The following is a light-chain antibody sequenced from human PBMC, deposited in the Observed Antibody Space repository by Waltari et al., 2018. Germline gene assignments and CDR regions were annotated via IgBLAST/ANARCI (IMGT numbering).Light chain of an antibody. CDR1: QNINTW. CDR3: QQYNSYSRT. Sequence: DIQMTQSPSTLSASVGDRVTITCRTSQNINTWLAWYQQKPGKAPNLLIYKASSLQSGVPSRFGGSGSGTEFTLTISSLQPDDFATYYCQQYNSYSRTFGQGTKVEIK. V-gene: IGKV1-5*03. J-gene: IGKJ1*01. CDR2: KAS.